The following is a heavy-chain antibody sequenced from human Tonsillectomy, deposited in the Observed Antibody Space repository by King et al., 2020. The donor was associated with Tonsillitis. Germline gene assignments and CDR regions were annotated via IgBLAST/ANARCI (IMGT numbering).Heavy chain of an antibody. CDR2: IRGSGVST. CDR3: ASLAAPNHYYMDV. J-gene: IGHJ6*03. Sequence: VQLVESGGGLVQPGGSLRLSCAASGFTFSSYAMSWVRQAPGTGLECVSAIRGSGVSTYYADSVKGRFTISRDNSKNTLYLQMNSLRAEDTAVYYCASLAAPNHYYMDVWGKGTTVTVSS. CDR1: GFTFSSYA. V-gene: IGHV3-23*04. D-gene: IGHD1-1*01.